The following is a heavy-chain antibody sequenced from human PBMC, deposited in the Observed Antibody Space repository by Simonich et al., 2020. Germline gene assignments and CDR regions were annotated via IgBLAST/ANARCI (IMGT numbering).Heavy chain of an antibody. D-gene: IGHD6-13*01. Sequence: QLQLQESGPGLVKPSETLSLTCTVSGGSISSSSYYWGWIRQPPGKGLEWIGSIYYSGSSAYNPSLKSRVTISVDTSKDQFSLKLSSVTAADTAVYYCARHAGFAFDIWGQGTMVTVSS. CDR1: GGSISSSSYY. CDR3: ARHAGFAFDI. CDR2: IYYSGSS. J-gene: IGHJ3*02. V-gene: IGHV4-39*01.